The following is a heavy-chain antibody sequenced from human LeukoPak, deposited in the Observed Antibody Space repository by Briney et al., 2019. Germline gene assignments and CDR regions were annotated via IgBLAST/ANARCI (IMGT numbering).Heavy chain of an antibody. V-gene: IGHV4-4*07. D-gene: IGHD4-17*01. CDR3: AREYGDFDY. CDR2: TNASGRT. CDR1: GDSINNYC. J-gene: IGHJ4*02. Sequence: SETLSLTCTVSGDSINNYCWSWIRQPAGKGLEWIGRTNASGRTNYNSALKSRVTMSVDTSKNQFSLKVKSVTAADTAVYYCAREYGDFDYWGQGTLVTVSS.